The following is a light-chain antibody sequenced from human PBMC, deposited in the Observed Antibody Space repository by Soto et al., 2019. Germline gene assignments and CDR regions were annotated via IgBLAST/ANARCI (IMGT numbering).Light chain of an antibody. CDR2: GAS. CDR3: QQYNSYPIT. J-gene: IGKJ5*01. Sequence: EIVLTQSPCTLSLSPGERATLSCRASQSVSNNYLAWYQQKPGQAPRLLIYGASNRATGIPDRFSGSGSGTEFTLTISSLQPDDFATYYCQQYNSYPITFGQGTRLEIK. CDR1: QSVSNNY. V-gene: IGKV3-20*01.